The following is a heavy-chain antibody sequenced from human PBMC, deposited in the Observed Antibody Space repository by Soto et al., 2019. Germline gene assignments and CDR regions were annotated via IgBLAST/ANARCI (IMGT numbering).Heavy chain of an antibody. J-gene: IGHJ4*02. CDR2: IIPIFGTA. D-gene: IGHD6-19*01. V-gene: IGHV1-69*01. CDR3: ARHSPGSSGWYPLGALGY. Sequence: QVQLVQSGAEVKKPGSSVKVSCKASGGTFSSYAISWVRQAPGQGFEWMGGIIPIFGTANYAQKFQGRVTITADESTSTAYMELSSLRSEDTAVYYCARHSPGSSGWYPLGALGYWGQGTLVTVSS. CDR1: GGTFSSYA.